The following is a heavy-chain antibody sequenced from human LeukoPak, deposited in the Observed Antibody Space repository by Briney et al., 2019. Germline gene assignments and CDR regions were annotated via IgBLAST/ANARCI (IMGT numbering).Heavy chain of an antibody. CDR2: ISGSGGST. Sequence: PGGSLRLSYAASGFTFSSYGMSWVRQAPGKGLEWVSAISGSGGSTYYADSVKGRFTISRDNSKNTLYLQMNSLRAEDTAVYYCARAGSGWFFDYWGQGTLVTVSS. CDR1: GFTFSSYG. J-gene: IGHJ4*02. CDR3: ARAGSGWFFDY. D-gene: IGHD6-19*01. V-gene: IGHV3-23*01.